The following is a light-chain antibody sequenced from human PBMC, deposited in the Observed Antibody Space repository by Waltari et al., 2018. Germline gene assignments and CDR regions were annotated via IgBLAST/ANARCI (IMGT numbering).Light chain of an antibody. V-gene: IGKV1-39*01. J-gene: IGKJ3*01. CDR2: GSS. CDR1: QRISRY. CDR3: QQAYNRIT. Sequence: DIQMTQSPSFLSASVGDSVTITCRASQRISRYLNWYQKQAGKGPKLLIYGSSSLQSGVPSRFSGTGSGTDFTLTINGLQPEDFATYYCQQAYNRITFGPGTTVDFK.